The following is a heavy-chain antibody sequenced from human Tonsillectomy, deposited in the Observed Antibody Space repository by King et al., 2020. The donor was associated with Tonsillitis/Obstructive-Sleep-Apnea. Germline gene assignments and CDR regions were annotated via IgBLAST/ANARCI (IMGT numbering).Heavy chain of an antibody. J-gene: IGHJ4*02. V-gene: IGHV1-2*02. D-gene: IGHD6-19*01. CDR2: INPNNGGR. Sequence: QLVQSGTEVKKPGASVKVSCKASGYTFTGYYIHWVRQAPGQGLEWMGWINPNNGGRNYAQKFQGRVTMTRDTSISTAYMELSRLRSDDTAVYYCARVFSWVEHWLIPDYWGQGTLVTVSS. CDR1: GYTFTGYY. CDR3: ARVFSWVEHWLIPDY.